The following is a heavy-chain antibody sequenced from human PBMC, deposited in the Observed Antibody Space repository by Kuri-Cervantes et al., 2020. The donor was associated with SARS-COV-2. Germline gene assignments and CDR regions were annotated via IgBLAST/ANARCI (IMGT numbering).Heavy chain of an antibody. J-gene: IGHJ3*02. V-gene: IGHV4-39*07. CDR2: IYYSGST. D-gene: IGHD7-27*01. CDR1: GGSISSSSYH. CDR3: ARAGDNWGQGDDAFDI. Sequence: ESLKISCTVSGGSISSSSYHWGWIRQPPGKGLEWIGSIYYSGSTYYNPSLKSRVTISVDTSKNQFSLKLSSVTAADTAVYYCARAGDNWGQGDDAFDIWGQGTMVTVSS.